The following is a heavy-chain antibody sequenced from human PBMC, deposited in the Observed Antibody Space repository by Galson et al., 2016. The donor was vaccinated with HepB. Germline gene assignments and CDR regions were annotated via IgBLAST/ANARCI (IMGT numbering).Heavy chain of an antibody. CDR3: ARGVGHDFWSSNYGFDY. Sequence: SLRLSCAASGFAFSSFDMHWVRQATGKGLEWVSAIGTAGDTYYPDAVKGRFTISRENAKKSLSLQTNSLRDEDTAVYYFARGVGHDFWSSNYGFDYWGQGILVTVSS. J-gene: IGHJ4*02. D-gene: IGHD3-3*01. CDR2: IGTAGDT. V-gene: IGHV3-13*01. CDR1: GFAFSSFD.